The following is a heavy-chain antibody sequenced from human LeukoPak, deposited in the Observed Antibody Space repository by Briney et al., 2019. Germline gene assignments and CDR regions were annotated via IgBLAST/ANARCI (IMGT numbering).Heavy chain of an antibody. D-gene: IGHD2-21*02. CDR2: IKSDGSST. V-gene: IGHV3-74*01. J-gene: IGHJ6*02. Sequence: GGSLRLSCAASGFTFSNYWMHWVRQAPGEALMWVSRIKSDGSSTTYADSVKGRFTISRDNAKNTLYLQMNSLRAEDTAVYYCSRDSLSSCGGDCYSGLDIWGQGTTVTVSS. CDR1: GFTFSNYW. CDR3: SRDSLSSCGGDCYSGLDI.